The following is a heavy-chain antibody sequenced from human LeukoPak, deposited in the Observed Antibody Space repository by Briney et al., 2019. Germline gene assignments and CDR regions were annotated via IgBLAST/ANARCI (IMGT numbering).Heavy chain of an antibody. V-gene: IGHV4-34*01. D-gene: IGHD3-16*01. CDR2: INHSGST. Sequence: SETLSLTCALYGGSFSGYYWSWIRQPPGKGLEWIGEINHSGSTNYNPSLKSRVTISVDTSKNQFSLKLSSVTAADTAVYYCARAGGSDAFDIWGQGTMVTVSS. CDR3: ARAGGSDAFDI. CDR1: GGSFSGYY. J-gene: IGHJ3*02.